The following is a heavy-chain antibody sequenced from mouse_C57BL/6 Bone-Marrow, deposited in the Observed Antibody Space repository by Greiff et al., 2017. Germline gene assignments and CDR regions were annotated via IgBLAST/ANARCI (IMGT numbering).Heavy chain of an antibody. CDR3: ATNDEDFAY. J-gene: IGHJ3*01. D-gene: IGHD2-12*01. Sequence: QVQLKESGPGLVAPSQSLSITCTVSGFSLTSYGVDWVRQSPGKGLEWLVGIWGVGSTNYNSALKSRLSISKDNSKSQVFLKMNSLQTDDTAMYYCATNDEDFAYWGQGTLVTVSA. CDR2: IWGVGST. V-gene: IGHV2-6*01. CDR1: GFSLTSYG.